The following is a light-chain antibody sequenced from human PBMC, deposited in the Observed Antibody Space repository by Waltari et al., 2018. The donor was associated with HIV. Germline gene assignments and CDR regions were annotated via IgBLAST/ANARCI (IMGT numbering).Light chain of an antibody. CDR1: SSNIGAGYD. J-gene: IGLJ2*01. CDR2: ANI. V-gene: IGLV1-40*01. CDR3: QSFDSSLTTSGVI. Sequence: QSVLTQPPSVSGAPGQRVTISCTGSSSNIGAGYDLHWYQRLPGTAPKLLIYANINRPSGVPDRFSGSKSGSSASLAITGLQAEDEAHYYCQSFDSSLTTSGVIFGGGTKLTVL.